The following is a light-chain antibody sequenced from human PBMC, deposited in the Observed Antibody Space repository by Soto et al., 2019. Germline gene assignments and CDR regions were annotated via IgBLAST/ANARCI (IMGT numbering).Light chain of an antibody. Sequence: DIQMTQSPSSLSASVGDRATITCRASQGLSNYLICYQQRQGKAPRLLIYAISNLVSGVPARFSGSGSGTEFTLTISSLEAEDFATYYCQQSYRIPYTFGQGTKLETK. CDR1: QGLSNY. CDR3: QQSYRIPYT. V-gene: IGKV1-39*01. CDR2: AIS. J-gene: IGKJ2*01.